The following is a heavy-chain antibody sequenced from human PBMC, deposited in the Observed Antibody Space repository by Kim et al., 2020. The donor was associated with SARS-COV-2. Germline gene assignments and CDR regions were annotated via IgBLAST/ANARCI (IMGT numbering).Heavy chain of an antibody. J-gene: IGHJ4*02. D-gene: IGHD3-3*01. CDR3: AIVASKLRFLNFEY. Sequence: ADSVKGRLTSSRDNSKNTLYLQLNSLRAEDTAVYYCAIVASKLRFLNFEYWGQGTLVTVSP. V-gene: IGHV3-23*01.